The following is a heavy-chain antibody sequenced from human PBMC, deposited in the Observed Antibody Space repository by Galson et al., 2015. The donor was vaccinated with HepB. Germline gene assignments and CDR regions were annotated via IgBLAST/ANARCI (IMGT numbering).Heavy chain of an antibody. CDR2: IWYDGSNK. V-gene: IGHV3-33*01. CDR1: GFTFSSYG. Sequence: SLRLSCAASGFTFSSYGMHWVRQAPGKGLEWVVVIWYDGSNKYYADSVKGRFTISRDNSKNTLYLQMNSLRAADTAVYYCAREGNEMLSGYSALDYWGQGTLVTVSS. J-gene: IGHJ4*02. CDR3: AREGNEMLSGYSALDY. D-gene: IGHD3-9*01.